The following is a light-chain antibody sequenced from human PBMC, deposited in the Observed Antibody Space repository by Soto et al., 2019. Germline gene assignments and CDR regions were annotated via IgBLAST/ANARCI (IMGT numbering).Light chain of an antibody. V-gene: IGKV1-5*01. CDR1: QSISSW. J-gene: IGKJ1*01. CDR2: DAS. Sequence: IRMTQSPSTLSASLGDRVTITFRASQSISSWLSWYQQKPGKAPKLLIYDASSLESGVPSRFSGSGSGTEFTLTISSLQPDDFATYYCQQYNSYWTFGQGTKVDIK. CDR3: QQYNSYWT.